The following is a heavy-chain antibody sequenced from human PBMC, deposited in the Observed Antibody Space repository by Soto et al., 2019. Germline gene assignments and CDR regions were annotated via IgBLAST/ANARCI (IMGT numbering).Heavy chain of an antibody. J-gene: IGHJ1*01. CDR2: IRGGGSTT. CDR1: GFTFSRYA. CDR3: ARDQAAGGTISRYFQD. V-gene: IGHV3-23*01. Sequence: EVQLLESGGGLVQPEGSLRLSCEASGFTFSRYAMSWFRQAPGEGLECVPGIRGGGSTTYYADSVKGRFTISRDNSKNTLYLQVNSLRAEDTAVYYCARDQAAGGTISRYFQDWGQGTLVTVSS. D-gene: IGHD6-13*01.